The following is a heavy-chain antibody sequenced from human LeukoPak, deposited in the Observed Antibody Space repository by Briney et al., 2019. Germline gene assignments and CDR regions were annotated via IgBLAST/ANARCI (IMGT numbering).Heavy chain of an antibody. J-gene: IGHJ4*02. D-gene: IGHD3-10*01. CDR1: GYTFTSYY. V-gene: IGHV1-46*01. CDR2: INTSGGST. Sequence: GASVKVSCKASGYTFTSYYMHWVRQAPGQGLEWMGIINTSGGSTNHAQKFQGRVTMTRDTSTSTVYMELSSLRSEDTAVYYCARARGSGSYYLYYWGQGTLVTVSS. CDR3: ARARGSGSYYLYY.